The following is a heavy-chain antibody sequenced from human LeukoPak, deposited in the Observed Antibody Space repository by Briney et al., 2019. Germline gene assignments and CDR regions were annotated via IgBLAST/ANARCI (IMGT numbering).Heavy chain of an antibody. Sequence: SVNVSCKASGRTFSSYAISWVRQAPGQGLEWMGGIIPIFGTAIYAQKSQGRVTITADESTSTAYMELSSLRSEDTAVYYCARGETIFGVVIIFYYWGQGTLVT. CDR3: ARGETIFGVVIIFYY. V-gene: IGHV1-69*13. CDR2: IIPIFGTA. D-gene: IGHD3-3*01. J-gene: IGHJ4*02. CDR1: GRTFSSYA.